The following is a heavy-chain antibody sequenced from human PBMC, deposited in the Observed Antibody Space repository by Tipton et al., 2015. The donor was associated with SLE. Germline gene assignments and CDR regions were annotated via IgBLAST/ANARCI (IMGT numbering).Heavy chain of an antibody. CDR3: ARVYTGDLEAFDI. D-gene: IGHD7-27*01. V-gene: IGHV3-13*04. J-gene: IGHJ3*02. Sequence: SLRLSCAASGFTFSSYDMHWVRQATGKGLEWVSAIGTAGDTYYPGSVKGRFTISRENAKNSLYLQMNSLRAGDTAVYYCARVYTGDLEAFDIWGQGTMVTVSS. CDR2: IGTAGDT. CDR1: GFTFSSYD.